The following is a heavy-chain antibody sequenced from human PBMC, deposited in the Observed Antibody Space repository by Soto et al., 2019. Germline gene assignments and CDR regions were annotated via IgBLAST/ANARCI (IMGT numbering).Heavy chain of an antibody. V-gene: IGHV3-23*01. CDR3: AKDLRAGSGYDFEY. J-gene: IGHJ4*02. Sequence: EVQLLQSGGCLVQPGGSLRLSCAASGFTFTSYSMTWVRQTPGKGLEWVAAVNPGGYSTYYADSVKGRFTISRDNSNNTLYLQMNSLRAEDTAVYYCAKDLRAGSGYDFEYRDQGTLVTVSS. CDR2: VNPGGYST. D-gene: IGHD5-12*01. CDR1: GFTFTSYS.